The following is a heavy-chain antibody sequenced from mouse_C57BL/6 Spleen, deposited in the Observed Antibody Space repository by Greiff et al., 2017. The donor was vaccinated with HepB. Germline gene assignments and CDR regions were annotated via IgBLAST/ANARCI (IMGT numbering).Heavy chain of an antibody. CDR2: ISGGGGNT. D-gene: IGHD2-4*01. J-gene: IGHJ2*01. V-gene: IGHV5-9*01. Sequence: EVKVVESGGGLVKPGGSLKLSCAASGFTFSSYTMSWVRQTPEKRLEWVATISGGGGNTYYPDSVKGRFTISRDNAKNTLYLQMSSLRSEDTALYYCARSPYDYPFDYWGQGTTLTVSS. CDR1: GFTFSSYT. CDR3: ARSPYDYPFDY.